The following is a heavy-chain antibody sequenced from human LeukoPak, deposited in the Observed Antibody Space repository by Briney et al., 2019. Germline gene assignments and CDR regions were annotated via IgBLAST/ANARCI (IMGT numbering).Heavy chain of an antibody. Sequence: ASVKVSCKASGYTFTSYYMHWVRQAPGQGLEWMGIIDPSGGSTTFAQKFQGRVTMTRDASTSTVYLELSSLRSEDTAVHYCARSRSSGWHDFWGQGTLVTVSS. CDR2: IDPSGGST. D-gene: IGHD6-19*01. CDR3: ARSRSSGWHDF. J-gene: IGHJ4*02. CDR1: GYTFTSYY. V-gene: IGHV1-46*01.